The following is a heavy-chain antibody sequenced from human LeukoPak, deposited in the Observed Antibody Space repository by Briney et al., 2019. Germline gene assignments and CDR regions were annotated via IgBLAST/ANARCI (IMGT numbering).Heavy chain of an antibody. Sequence: GASVKVSCKASGYTFTSYAMNWVRQAPGQGLEWMGWINTNTGNPTYAQGFTGRFVFSLDTSVSTAYLQICSLKAEDTAVYYCARDLGNYYDSSGYSLGYWGQGTLVTVSS. CDR3: ARDLGNYYDSSGYSLGY. CDR2: INTNTGNP. V-gene: IGHV7-4-1*01. D-gene: IGHD3-22*01. J-gene: IGHJ4*02. CDR1: GYTFTSYA.